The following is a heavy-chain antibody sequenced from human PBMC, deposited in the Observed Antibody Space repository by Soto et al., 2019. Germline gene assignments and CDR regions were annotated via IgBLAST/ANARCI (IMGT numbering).Heavy chain of an antibody. Sequence: PWGSLRLSCAASGFTFSDYYMSWIRQAPGKGLEWVSYISSSSSYTNYADSVKGRFTISRDNAKNSLYLQMNSLRAEDTAVYYCARDNKATVALDYWGQGTLVTVSS. CDR1: GFTFSDYY. J-gene: IGHJ4*02. CDR2: ISSSSSYT. D-gene: IGHD4-17*01. CDR3: ARDNKATVALDY. V-gene: IGHV3-11*06.